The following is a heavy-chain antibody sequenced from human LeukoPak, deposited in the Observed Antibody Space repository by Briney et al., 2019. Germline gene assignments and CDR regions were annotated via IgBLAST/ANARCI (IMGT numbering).Heavy chain of an antibody. D-gene: IGHD3-22*01. CDR1: GGSISSGGYY. CDR2: IYYSGST. V-gene: IGHV4-31*03. CDR3: ARVRQVGYYDSSVYYFDY. Sequence: SETLSLTCTVSGGSISSGGYYWSWIRQRPGKGLEWIGYIYYSGSTYYNPSLKSRVTISVDTSKNQFSLKLSSVTAADTAVYYCARVRQVGYYDSSVYYFDYWGQGTLVTVSS. J-gene: IGHJ4*02.